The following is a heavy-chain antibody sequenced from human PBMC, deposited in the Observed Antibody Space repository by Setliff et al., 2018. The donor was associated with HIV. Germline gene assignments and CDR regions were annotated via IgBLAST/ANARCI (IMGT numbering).Heavy chain of an antibody. V-gene: IGHV4-59*01. Sequence: SETLSLTCTVSGGSISGYYWNWFRQPPGKGLEWIGYIYSSGSTYDNPSLNSRVTISLDTSKNQFSLKLTSVTAADTAVYYCARWSLAGAFDYWGQGTLVTVSS. CDR2: IYSSGST. CDR1: GGSISGYY. D-gene: IGHD3-10*01. CDR3: ARWSLAGAFDY. J-gene: IGHJ4*02.